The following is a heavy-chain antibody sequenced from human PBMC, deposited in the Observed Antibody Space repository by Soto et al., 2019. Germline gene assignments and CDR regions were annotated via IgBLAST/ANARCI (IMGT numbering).Heavy chain of an antibody. CDR1: CASVSSGSFY. V-gene: IGHV4-61*01. J-gene: IGHJ4*02. CDR2: GSYSGTT. D-gene: IGHD4-17*01. Sequence: SETLSLTCTVSCASVSSGSFYWAWIRQPPGKGLEWIGFGSYSGTTNYKPSLKSRVTISVDTSRSQISLKVSSLTAADTAVYYCARGATVTQYDYWGQGTLVTVSS. CDR3: ARGATVTQYDY.